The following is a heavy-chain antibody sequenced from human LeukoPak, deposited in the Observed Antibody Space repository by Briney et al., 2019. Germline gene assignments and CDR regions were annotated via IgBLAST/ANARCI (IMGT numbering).Heavy chain of an antibody. D-gene: IGHD1-26*01. CDR1: GFSFSGYW. CDR2: INPDGSET. V-gene: IGHV3-7*01. J-gene: IGHJ5*02. Sequence: PGGSLRLSCAASGFSFSGYWMAWLRQAPGKGLEWVANINPDGSETTYVDSVKGRFTISRDNAKTSLFLQMDSLRAEDTAVYSCARWGISATIDHWGQGTLVTVSS. CDR3: ARWGISATIDH.